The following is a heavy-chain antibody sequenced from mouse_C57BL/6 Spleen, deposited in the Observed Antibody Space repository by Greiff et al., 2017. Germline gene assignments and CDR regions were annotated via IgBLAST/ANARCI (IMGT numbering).Heavy chain of an antibody. D-gene: IGHD2-3*01. V-gene: IGHV1-81*01. CDR1: GYTFTSYG. Sequence: QVQLQQSGAELARPGASVKLSCKASGYTFTSYGISWVKQRTGQGLEWIGEIYPRSGNTYYNEKFKGKATLTADKSSSTAYMELRSLTSEDSAVYFCARGKDGYPEFAYWGQGTLVTVSA. J-gene: IGHJ3*01. CDR3: ARGKDGYPEFAY. CDR2: IYPRSGNT.